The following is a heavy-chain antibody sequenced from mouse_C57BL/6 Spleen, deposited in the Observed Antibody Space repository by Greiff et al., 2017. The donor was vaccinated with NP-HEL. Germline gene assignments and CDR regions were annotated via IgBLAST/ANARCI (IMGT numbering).Heavy chain of an antibody. V-gene: IGHV1-69*01. CDR1: GYTFTSYW. J-gene: IGHJ2*01. CDR3: AYSDREIDY. Sequence: QVQLQQPGAELVMPGASVKLSCKASGYTFTSYWMHWVKQRPGQGLGWIGEIDPSDSYTNYNQKFKGKSTLTVDTSSRTAYMQLSSLTSEDSAVYYCAYSDREIDYWGQGTTLTVSS. D-gene: IGHD6-1*01. CDR2: IDPSDSYT.